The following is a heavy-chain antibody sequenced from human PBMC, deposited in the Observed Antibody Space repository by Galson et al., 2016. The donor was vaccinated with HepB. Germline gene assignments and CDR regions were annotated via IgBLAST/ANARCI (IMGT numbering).Heavy chain of an antibody. D-gene: IGHD1-26*01. CDR3: ARASGDADY. V-gene: IGHV3-7*01. Sequence: SLRLYCAASGFTFSTYWMCWVRQAPGKGLEWVAGIKQDGSEKYYVDSVKGRFTFSRDNAKDSLSLQMNSLRAEDTAVYYCARASGDADYWGQGTLVTVSS. J-gene: IGHJ4*02. CDR2: IKQDGSEK. CDR1: GFTFSTYW.